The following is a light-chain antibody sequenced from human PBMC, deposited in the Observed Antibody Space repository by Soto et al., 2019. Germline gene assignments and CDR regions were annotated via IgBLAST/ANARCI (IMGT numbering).Light chain of an antibody. CDR1: QSVGSN. J-gene: IGKJ4*01. V-gene: IGKV3D-15*01. CDR2: DAS. Sequence: MMSLSLATLSVTQREKVKFSCRASQSVGSNLAWYQQKPGQAPRVLIYDASTRATVIPPRFSGSGSGTEFTLTISSLQSEDFAIYYCQQYDDWPLTSAG. CDR3: QQYDDWPLT.